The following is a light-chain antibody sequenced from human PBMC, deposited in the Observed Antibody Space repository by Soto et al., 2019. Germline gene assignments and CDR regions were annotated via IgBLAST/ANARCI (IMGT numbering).Light chain of an antibody. Sequence: EIVLTQSPATVSLSPGERATLSCRASQSVSTFLAWYQQKPGQAPRLLIYDASNRATGIPARFSGSGSGTDFILPISSLEPEDFAVYYCQKRSNWPLTFGGGTKVEIK. J-gene: IGKJ4*01. CDR1: QSVSTF. CDR3: QKRSNWPLT. CDR2: DAS. V-gene: IGKV3-11*01.